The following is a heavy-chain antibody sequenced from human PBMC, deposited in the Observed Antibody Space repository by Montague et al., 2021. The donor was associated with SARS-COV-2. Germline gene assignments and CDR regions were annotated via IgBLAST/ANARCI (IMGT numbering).Heavy chain of an antibody. Sequence: PALVKPTQTLTLTCTFSGFSLSANGVGVGWIRQPPGKALEWLALIYWDDDKRYSPSLKSRLTITKDTSKNQVVLTMTNMDPVDTATYYCAHRLARHYDASAYLGCRFDYWGQGTLVTVSS. D-gene: IGHD3-22*01. CDR2: IYWDDDK. V-gene: IGHV2-5*02. CDR3: AHRLARHYDASAYLGCRFDY. CDR1: GFSLSANGVG. J-gene: IGHJ4*02.